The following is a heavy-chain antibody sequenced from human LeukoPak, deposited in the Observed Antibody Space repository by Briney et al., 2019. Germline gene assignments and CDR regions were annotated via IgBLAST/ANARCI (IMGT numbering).Heavy chain of an antibody. CDR1: GGSISSSSYY. V-gene: IGHV4-39*01. J-gene: IGHJ6*02. CDR3: ARLGSPVVYYYYGMDV. Sequence: SETLSLTCTVSGGSISSSSYYWGWIRQPPGKGLEWIGSIYYSGSTYYNPSLKSRVTISVDTSKNQFSLKLSSVTAADTAVYYCARLGSPVVYYYYGMDVWGQGTTVTVSS. D-gene: IGHD2-15*01. CDR2: IYYSGST.